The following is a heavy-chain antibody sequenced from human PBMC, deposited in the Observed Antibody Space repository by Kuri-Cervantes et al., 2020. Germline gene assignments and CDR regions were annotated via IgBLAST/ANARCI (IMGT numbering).Heavy chain of an antibody. CDR1: GFTFTSSA. CDR3: ARDADFQWPDAFDI. CDR2: IVVGSGNT. J-gene: IGHJ3*02. Sequence: SVKVSCKASGFTFTSSAVQWVRQARGQRLEWIGWIVVGSGNTNYAQKFQERVTITRDTSIGTAYMELSRLRSDDTAVYYCARDADFQWPDAFDIWGQGTMVTVSS. V-gene: IGHV1-58*01. D-gene: IGHD6-19*01.